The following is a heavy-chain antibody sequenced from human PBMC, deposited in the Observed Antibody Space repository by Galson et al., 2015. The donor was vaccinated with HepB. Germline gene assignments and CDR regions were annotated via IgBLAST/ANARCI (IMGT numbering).Heavy chain of an antibody. J-gene: IGHJ6*02. CDR1: EFTFNHYG. CDR3: ARGRSRLYYDMDV. V-gene: IGHV3-33*01. CDR2: IWYDGIYK. Sequence: SLRLSCGASEFTFNHYGMHWVRQAPGKGLEWVAGIWYDGIYKYYADSVKGRFTISRDNSKSTLYLQLNSLRAEDTAVYYCARGRSRLYYDMDVWGQGTTVTVSS. D-gene: IGHD5-12*01.